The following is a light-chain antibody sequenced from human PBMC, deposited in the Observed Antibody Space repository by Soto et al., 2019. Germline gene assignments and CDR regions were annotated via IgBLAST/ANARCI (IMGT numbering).Light chain of an antibody. J-gene: IGKJ5*01. Sequence: EIVMTQSPVTLSVSPGERATLSCTASQSVNNNVAWYQQKPGHTPRLLIYSASIGATGTPARFSGSGSGSDFTLTISSLQSGDFAVYYCQQYNNWPPSFGQGTRLEI. CDR1: QSVNNN. CDR2: SAS. V-gene: IGKV3-15*01. CDR3: QQYNNWPPS.